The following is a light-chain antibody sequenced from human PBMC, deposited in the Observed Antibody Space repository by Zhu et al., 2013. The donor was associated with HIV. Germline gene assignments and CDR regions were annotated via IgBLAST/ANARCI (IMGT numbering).Light chain of an antibody. CDR3: QQYNNWPPIT. CDR2: GAS. CDR1: QSVGSN. J-gene: IGKJ5*01. V-gene: IGKV3-15*01. Sequence: EIVLTQSPGTLSLSPGERATLSCRASQSVGSNYLAWYQQKYGQAPRLLIYGASTRATGVPARFSGSGSGTEFTLTVSSLQSEDFAVYFCQQYNNWPPITFGQGTRLEIK.